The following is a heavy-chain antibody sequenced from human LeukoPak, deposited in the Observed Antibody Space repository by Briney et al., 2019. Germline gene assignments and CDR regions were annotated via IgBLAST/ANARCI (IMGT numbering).Heavy chain of an antibody. CDR2: ISSSGTTI. J-gene: IGHJ2*01. V-gene: IGHV3-11*01. D-gene: IGHD4-17*01. Sequence: GGSLRLSCAASGFTFSDYYMSWIRQAPGKGLEWVSYISSSGTTIYYADSVKGRFTISRDNAKNSLYLQMNSLRAEDTAVYYCARRTVTRDWYFNLWGRGTLVTVSS. CDR1: GFTFSDYY. CDR3: ARRTVTRDWYFNL.